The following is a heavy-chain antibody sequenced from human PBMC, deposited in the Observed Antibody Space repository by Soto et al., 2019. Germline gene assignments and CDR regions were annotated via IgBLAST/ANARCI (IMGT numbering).Heavy chain of an antibody. J-gene: IGHJ4*02. D-gene: IGHD6-19*01. Sequence: SETLSLTCAVYGGSFSGYYWSWIRQPPGKGLEWIGEINHSGSTNYNPSLKSRVTISVDTSKNQFSLKLSSVTAADTAVYYCARGPPQWLVLSQKRTFDYWGQGTLVTVSS. CDR3: ARGPPQWLVLSQKRTFDY. V-gene: IGHV4-34*01. CDR2: INHSGST. CDR1: GGSFSGYY.